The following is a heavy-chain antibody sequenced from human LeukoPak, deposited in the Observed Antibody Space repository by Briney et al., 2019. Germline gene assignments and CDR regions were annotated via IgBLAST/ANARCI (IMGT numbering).Heavy chain of an antibody. D-gene: IGHD1-26*01. J-gene: IGHJ4*02. CDR3: ARGSQELPFDY. Sequence: PSETLSLTCAVSGGSISSGGYSWSWIRQPPGKGLEWIGYTYHSGSTYYNPSLKSRATISVDRSKNQFSLKLSSVTAADTAVYYCARGSQELPFDYWGQGTLVTVSS. CDR1: GGSISSGGYS. CDR2: TYHSGST. V-gene: IGHV4-30-2*01.